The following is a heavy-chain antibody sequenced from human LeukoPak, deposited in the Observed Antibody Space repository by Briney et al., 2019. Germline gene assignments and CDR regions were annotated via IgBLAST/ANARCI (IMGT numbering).Heavy chain of an antibody. CDR3: ARCTSGSFNAQFDY. CDR1: GYTFTGYY. Sequence: ASVKVSCKASGYTFTGYYMHWVRQAPGQGLEWMGWINPNSGGTNYAQKFQGRVTMIRDTSISTAYMELSRLRSDDTAVYYCARCTSGSFNAQFDYWGQGTLVTVSS. J-gene: IGHJ4*02. V-gene: IGHV1-2*02. D-gene: IGHD1-26*01. CDR2: INPNSGGT.